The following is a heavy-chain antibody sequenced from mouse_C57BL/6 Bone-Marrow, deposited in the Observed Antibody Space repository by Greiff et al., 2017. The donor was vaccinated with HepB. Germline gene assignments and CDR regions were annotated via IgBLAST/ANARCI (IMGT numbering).Heavy chain of an antibody. CDR1: GFTFSSYG. J-gene: IGHJ2*01. Sequence: EVQLVESGGDLVKPGGSLKLSCAASGFTFSSYGMSWVRQTPDKRLEWVATISSGGSYTYYPDSVKGRFTISRDNAKNTLYLQMSSLKSEDTAMYYCARRGVITPYYFDYWGQGTTLTVSS. CDR3: ARRGVITPYYFDY. D-gene: IGHD2-4*01. CDR2: ISSGGSYT. V-gene: IGHV5-6*01.